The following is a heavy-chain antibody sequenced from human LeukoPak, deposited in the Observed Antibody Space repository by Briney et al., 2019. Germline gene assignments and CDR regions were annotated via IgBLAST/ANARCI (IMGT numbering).Heavy chain of an antibody. CDR3: ASSYDSSGYYFFDY. V-gene: IGHV3-30*03. Sequence: GGSLRLSCTASGFTFSHYGMHWVRQAPGKGLEWVAVTSYDGSRKHYADSVKGRFTISRDNSKNMLYLQMNSLRAEDTAVYYCASSYDSSGYYFFDYWGQGTLVTVSS. CDR2: TSYDGSRK. CDR1: GFTFSHYG. J-gene: IGHJ4*02. D-gene: IGHD3-22*01.